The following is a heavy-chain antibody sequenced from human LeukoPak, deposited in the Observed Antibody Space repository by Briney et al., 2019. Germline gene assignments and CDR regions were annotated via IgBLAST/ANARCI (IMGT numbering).Heavy chain of an antibody. CDR2: ISYDGSKK. V-gene: IGHV3-30*18. CDR1: GFTFSSSD. J-gene: IGHJ3*02. D-gene: IGHD1-26*01. CDR3: AKDKSGATWSAFDI. Sequence: GRPLRLSCAASGFTFSSSDMHWVRQAPGKGLEWVAVISYDGSKKYYADSVKGRFTISRDNSKNTLYLQMNSLRAEDTAVYYCAKDKSGATWSAFDIWGQGTMVTVSS.